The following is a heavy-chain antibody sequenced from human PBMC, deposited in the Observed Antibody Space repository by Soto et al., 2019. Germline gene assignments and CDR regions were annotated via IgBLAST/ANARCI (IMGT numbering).Heavy chain of an antibody. CDR3: ANEGHDYGAHRGFAP. J-gene: IGHJ5*02. CDR1: GGAFSSSA. V-gene: IGHV1-24*01. CDR2: FDPEDGET. Sequence: ASVKVSCKASGGAFSSSAISWVRQAPGTGLELMGGFDPEDGETIYAQKFQGRVTMTEDTSTDTTYMELSSQRHEDTDEYYYANEGHDYGAHRGFAPWGQGTLVTVSS. D-gene: IGHD4-17*01.